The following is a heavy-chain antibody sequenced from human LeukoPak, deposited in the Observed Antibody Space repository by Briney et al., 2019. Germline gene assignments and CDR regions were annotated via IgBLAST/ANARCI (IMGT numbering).Heavy chain of an antibody. D-gene: IGHD5-18*01. CDR3: AKGRRSYGCLDY. Sequence: GGSLRLSCAASGFTFSSYAMSWVRQAPGKGLEWVSAISGSGGSTYYADSVKGRFTISRDNSKNTLYLQMYSLRAEDTAVYYCAKGRRSYGCLDYWGQGTLVTVSS. J-gene: IGHJ4*02. CDR1: GFTFSSYA. CDR2: ISGSGGST. V-gene: IGHV3-23*01.